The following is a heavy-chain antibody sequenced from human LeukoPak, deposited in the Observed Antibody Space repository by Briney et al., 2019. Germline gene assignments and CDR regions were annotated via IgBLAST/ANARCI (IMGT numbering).Heavy chain of an antibody. D-gene: IGHD2-2*03. CDR2: ISGSGDTT. CDR3: AKYMAIVVVPASEFDY. CDR1: GFTFSSYS. J-gene: IGHJ4*02. Sequence: GGSLRLSCTASGFTFSSYSMSWVRQGPGTGLEWVSAISGSGDTTFYADSVKGRFTISRDNSKNTLYLQMNSLRAEDTAVYYCAKYMAIVVVPASEFDYWGQGTLVTVSS. V-gene: IGHV3-23*01.